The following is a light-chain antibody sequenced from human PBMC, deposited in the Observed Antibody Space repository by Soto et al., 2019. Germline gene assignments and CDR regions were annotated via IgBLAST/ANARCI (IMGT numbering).Light chain of an antibody. J-gene: IGKJ1*01. Sequence: EIVMTQSPATLSVSPGERATLSCRASQSVSSNLAWYQQKPGQAPRLLIYGASTRATDIPARFSGSGSGTEFTLTISSLQSEDFAVYYCQQYNNWPPTFGQGTKVDIK. CDR2: GAS. CDR3: QQYNNWPPT. V-gene: IGKV3-15*01. CDR1: QSVSSN.